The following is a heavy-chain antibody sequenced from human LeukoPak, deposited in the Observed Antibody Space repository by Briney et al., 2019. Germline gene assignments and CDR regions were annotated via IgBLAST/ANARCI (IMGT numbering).Heavy chain of an antibody. D-gene: IGHD1-14*01. CDR2: ISVSGGST. Sequence: AGGSLRLSCTASGFTFSSCSMSWVRQAPGKGLEWVSDISVSGGSTYYADSVKGRFTISRDNSKNTLFLQMDSLRAEDTALYYCAKLTDRSHWGQGTLVTVSS. CDR1: GFTFSSCS. J-gene: IGHJ4*02. V-gene: IGHV3-23*01. CDR3: AKLTDRSH.